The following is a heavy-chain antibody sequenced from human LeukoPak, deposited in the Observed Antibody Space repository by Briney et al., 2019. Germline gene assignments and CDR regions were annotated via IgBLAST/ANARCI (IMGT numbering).Heavy chain of an antibody. V-gene: IGHV4-39*01. D-gene: IGHD4-17*01. CDR2: IYYSGNT. CDR1: GGSITSGNYF. CDR3: ARHVDYGDRLY. J-gene: IGHJ4*02. Sequence: SETLSLTCTVSGGSITSGNYFWGWIRQPPGKGLEWIGTIYYSGNTYYNPSLESRVTISLDTSKNQFSLKPNSVTAADTAVYYCARHVDYGDRLYWGQGTLVTVSS.